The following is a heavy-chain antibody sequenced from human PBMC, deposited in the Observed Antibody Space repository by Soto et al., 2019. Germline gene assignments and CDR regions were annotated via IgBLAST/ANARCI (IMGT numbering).Heavy chain of an antibody. CDR3: ARVGYSSGWYLPAEYFQH. Sequence: QVQLVQSGAEVKKPGSSVKVSCKASGGTFSSYTISWVRQAPGQGLEWMGRIIPILGIANYAQKFQGRVTITADESTSTAYMELSSLRSEDTAVYYCARVGYSSGWYLPAEYFQHWGQGTLVTVSS. D-gene: IGHD6-19*01. J-gene: IGHJ1*01. V-gene: IGHV1-69*02. CDR1: GGTFSSYT. CDR2: IIPILGIA.